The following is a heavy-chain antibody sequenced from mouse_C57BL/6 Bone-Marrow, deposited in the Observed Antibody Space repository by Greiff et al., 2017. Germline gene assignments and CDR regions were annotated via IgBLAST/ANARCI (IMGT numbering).Heavy chain of an antibody. CDR2: IDPSDSYP. Sequence: VQLQQPGAELVMPGASVKLSCKASGYTFTSYWLHWVKQRPGQGLEWIGEIDPSDSYPNYNQKFKGKSTLTVDKSSRTAYLQLSSLTSADSAVYYCATYYGQGSWFAYWGQGTLVTVSA. D-gene: IGHD2-10*01. CDR3: ATYYGQGSWFAY. CDR1: GYTFTSYW. V-gene: IGHV1-69*01. J-gene: IGHJ3*01.